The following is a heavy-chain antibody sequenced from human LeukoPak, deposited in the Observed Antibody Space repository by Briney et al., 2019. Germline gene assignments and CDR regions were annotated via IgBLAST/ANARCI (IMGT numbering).Heavy chain of an antibody. Sequence: SVKVSCKASGGTFSSYAISWVRQAPGQGLEWMGRIIPIFGTANYAQKFQGRVTITTDESTSTAYMELSSLRSEDTAVYYCARGAGYCSGGSCYDYWGQGTLVTASS. D-gene: IGHD2-15*01. CDR2: IIPIFGTA. V-gene: IGHV1-69*05. J-gene: IGHJ4*02. CDR1: GGTFSSYA. CDR3: ARGAGYCSGGSCYDY.